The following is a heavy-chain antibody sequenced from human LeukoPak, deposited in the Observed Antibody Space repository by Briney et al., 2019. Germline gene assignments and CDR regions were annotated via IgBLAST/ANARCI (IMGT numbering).Heavy chain of an antibody. J-gene: IGHJ4*02. CDR3: ARDLTDYYELDY. Sequence: PSETLSLTCSVSGGSIRSYYWSWIRQPAGKGLEWIGRIYTSGSTNYNPSLKSRVTMSLDTSKNQFSLKLNSVTAADTAVYYCARDLTDYYELDYWGQGTLVTVSS. V-gene: IGHV4-4*07. CDR2: IYTSGST. D-gene: IGHD1-26*01. CDR1: GGSIRSYY.